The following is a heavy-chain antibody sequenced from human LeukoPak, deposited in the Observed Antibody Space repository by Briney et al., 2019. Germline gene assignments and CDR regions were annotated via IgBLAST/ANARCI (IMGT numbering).Heavy chain of an antibody. D-gene: IGHD3-3*01. CDR3: ARGDFWSGSSGNYYYGMDV. CDR1: GFTFSSYA. V-gene: IGHV3-30-3*01. J-gene: IGHJ6*02. CDR2: ISYDGSNK. Sequence: GGSLRLSCAASGFTFSSYAMHWVRQAPGKGLEWVAVISYDGSNKYYADSVKGRFTISRDNSKNTLYLQMNSLRAEDTAVYYCARGDFWSGSSGNYYYGMDVWGQGTTVTVSS.